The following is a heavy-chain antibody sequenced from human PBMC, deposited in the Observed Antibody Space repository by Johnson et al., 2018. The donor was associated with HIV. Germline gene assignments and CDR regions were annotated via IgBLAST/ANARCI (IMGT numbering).Heavy chain of an antibody. V-gene: IGHV3-20*04. CDR3: ARGLAYCGGDCSNAFDI. Sequence: MQLVESGGGVVRPGGSLRLSCAASGFTFDDYGMSWVRQAPGKGLNWVSGINWNGGSTGYAHSVKGRFTISRDNAKNSLYMQMNSLRADDTALYYCARGLAYCGGDCSNAFDIWGQGTMVTVSS. D-gene: IGHD2-21*02. CDR2: INWNGGST. J-gene: IGHJ3*02. CDR1: GFTFDDYG.